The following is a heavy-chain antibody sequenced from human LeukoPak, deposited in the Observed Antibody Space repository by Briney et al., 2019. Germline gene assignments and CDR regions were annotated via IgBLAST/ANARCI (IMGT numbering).Heavy chain of an antibody. V-gene: IGHV3-33*01. CDR2: IWYDGSNK. Sequence: GGSLRLSCAASGFTFSSYGMHWVRQAPGKGLEWVAVIWYDGSNKYYADSVKGRFTISRDNSKNTLYLQMNSLRAEDTAVYYCARGLISPAEAFDIWGQGTMVTVSS. CDR3: ARGLISPAEAFDI. J-gene: IGHJ3*02. CDR1: GFTFSSYG.